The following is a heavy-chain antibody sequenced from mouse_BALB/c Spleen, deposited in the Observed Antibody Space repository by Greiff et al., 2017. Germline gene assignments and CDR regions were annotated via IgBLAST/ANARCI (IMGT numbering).Heavy chain of an antibody. Sequence: DVKLVESGGGLVKPGGSLKLSCAASGFTFSSYTMSWVRQTPEKRLEWVATISSGGSYTYYPDSVKGRFTISRDNAKNTLYLQMSSLKSEDTAMYYCTRDLLLRPPCDYWGQGTTLTVSS. CDR2: ISSGGSYT. CDR3: TRDLLLRPPCDY. V-gene: IGHV5-6-4*01. CDR1: GFTFSSYT. J-gene: IGHJ2*01. D-gene: IGHD1-2*01.